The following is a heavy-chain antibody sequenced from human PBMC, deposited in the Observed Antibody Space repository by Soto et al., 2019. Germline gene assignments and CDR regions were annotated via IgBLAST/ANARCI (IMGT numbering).Heavy chain of an antibody. CDR1: GYTFTSYG. CDR3: AGAMRALLWLGNFDY. J-gene: IGHJ4*02. D-gene: IGHD3-10*01. CDR2: ISAYNGNT. V-gene: IGHV1-18*01. Sequence: QVQLVQSGAEVKKPGASVKVSCKASGYTFTSYGISWVRQAPGQGLEWMGWISAYNGNTNYAQKLQGRVTMTTDTSTSTAYTELRSLRSDDTAVYYCAGAMRALLWLGNFDYWGQGTLVTVSS.